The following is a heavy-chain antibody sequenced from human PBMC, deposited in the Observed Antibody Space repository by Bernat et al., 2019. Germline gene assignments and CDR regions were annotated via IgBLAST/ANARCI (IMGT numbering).Heavy chain of an antibody. CDR1: GGSISSSSYY. D-gene: IGHD2-15*01. Sequence: QLQLQESGPGLVKPSETLSLTCTVSGGSISSSSYYWSWIRQPPGKGLEWIGYIYYSGSTNYNPSLKSRVTISADTSKNQFSLKPSSVTAADTAVYYCARLVVVAATPSDYYYYGMDVWGQGTTVTVSS. CDR2: IYYSGST. V-gene: IGHV4-61*01. J-gene: IGHJ6*02. CDR3: ARLVVVAATPSDYYYYGMDV.